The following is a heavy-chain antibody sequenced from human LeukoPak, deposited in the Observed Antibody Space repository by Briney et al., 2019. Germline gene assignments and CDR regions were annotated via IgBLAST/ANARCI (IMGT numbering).Heavy chain of an antibody. CDR1: GFTFSSYW. CDR2: IKQDGSEE. V-gene: IGHV3-7*03. CDR3: ARGGSYPGC. D-gene: IGHD1-26*01. Sequence: GGSRRLSCAASGFTFSSYWMSWVRQAPGKGLEWVAKIKQDGSEEYYVDSVKGRFTISRDNTKNSLFLQMNSLRVEDTAIYYCARGGSYPGCWGQGTLVTVSS. J-gene: IGHJ4*02.